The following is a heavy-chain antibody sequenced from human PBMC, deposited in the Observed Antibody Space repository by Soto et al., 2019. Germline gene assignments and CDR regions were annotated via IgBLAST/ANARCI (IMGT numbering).Heavy chain of an antibody. D-gene: IGHD6-6*01. CDR1: GGSFSGYY. CDR2: INHSGST. V-gene: IGHV4-34*01. Sequence: SETLSLTCAVYGGSFSGYYWSWIRQPPGKGLEWIGEINHSGSTNYNPSLKSRVTISVDTSKNQFSLKLSSVTAADTAVYYCARLLLWSSSFDYWGQGTLVTVSS. CDR3: ARLLLWSSSFDY. J-gene: IGHJ4*02.